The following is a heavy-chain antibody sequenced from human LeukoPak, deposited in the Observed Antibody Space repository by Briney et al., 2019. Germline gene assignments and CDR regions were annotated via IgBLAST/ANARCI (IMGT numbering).Heavy chain of an antibody. CDR3: ARERGDDYGGIDFDY. Sequence: ASVKVSFKASGYTFTGYYMHWVRQAPGQGLEWMGWINPNSGGTNYAQKFQGRVTMTRDTSISTAYMELSRLRSDDTAVYYCARERGDDYGGIDFDYWGQGTLVTVSS. CDR1: GYTFTGYY. CDR2: INPNSGGT. V-gene: IGHV1-2*02. J-gene: IGHJ4*02. D-gene: IGHD4-23*01.